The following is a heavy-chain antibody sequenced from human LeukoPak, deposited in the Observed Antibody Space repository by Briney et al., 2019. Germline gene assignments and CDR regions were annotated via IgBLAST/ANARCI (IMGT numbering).Heavy chain of an antibody. CDR2: ISGSGGST. J-gene: IGHJ4*02. CDR3: AKVQYSSGWGQGNYFDY. Sequence: QTGGSLRLSCAASGFTFSSYAMHWVRQAPGKGLEWVSAISGSGGSTYYADSVKGRFTISRDNSKNTLYLQMNSLRAEDTAVYYCAKVQYSSGWGQGNYFDYWGQGTLVTVSS. V-gene: IGHV3-23*01. CDR1: GFTFSSYA. D-gene: IGHD6-19*01.